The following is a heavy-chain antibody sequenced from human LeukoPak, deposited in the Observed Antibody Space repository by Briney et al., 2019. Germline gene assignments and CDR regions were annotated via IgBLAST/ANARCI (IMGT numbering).Heavy chain of an antibody. V-gene: IGHV3-30*03. CDR3: ATMYYSSTWFDY. D-gene: IGHD6-13*01. CDR1: GFTFTNYG. CDR2: ISYDGSTQ. Sequence: GGSLRLSCAASGFTFTNYGMHWVRQAPGKGLEWVTVISYDGSTQYYAESVKGRFTISRDNSKNTLYLQMNSLRGEDTAVYYCATMYYSSTWFDYWGQGTLVTVSS. J-gene: IGHJ4*02.